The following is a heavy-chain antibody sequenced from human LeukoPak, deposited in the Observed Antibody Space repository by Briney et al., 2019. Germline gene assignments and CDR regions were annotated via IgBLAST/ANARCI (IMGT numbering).Heavy chain of an antibody. CDR3: TRSYYDSSGYYVLFDC. CDR1: GFTFSGSA. D-gene: IGHD3-22*01. V-gene: IGHV3-73*01. J-gene: IGHJ4*02. CDR2: IRSKANSYAT. Sequence: HPGGSLRLSCAASGFTFSGSAMHWVRQASGKGLEWVGRIRSKANSYATAYAESVKGRFTISRDDSKNTAYLQMNSLKTEDTAVYYCTRSYYDSSGYYVLFDCWGQGTLVTVSS.